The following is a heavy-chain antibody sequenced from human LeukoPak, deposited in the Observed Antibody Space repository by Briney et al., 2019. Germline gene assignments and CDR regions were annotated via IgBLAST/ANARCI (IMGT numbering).Heavy chain of an antibody. CDR2: IRSNGGST. CDR3: ARRCSGANCFDY. V-gene: IGHV3-64*01. D-gene: IGHD2-15*01. Sequence: PGGSLRLSCAASGFTFSSYHMHWVRQAPGKGLEYVSGIRSNGGSTYYANSVKGRFTISRDDSKNTLYLQMGSLRAEDMAVYYCARRCSGANCFDYWGQGTLVTVSS. J-gene: IGHJ4*02. CDR1: GFTFSSYH.